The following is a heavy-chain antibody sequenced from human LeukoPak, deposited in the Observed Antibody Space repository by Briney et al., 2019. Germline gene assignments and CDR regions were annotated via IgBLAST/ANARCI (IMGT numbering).Heavy chain of an antibody. D-gene: IGHD1-1*01. CDR3: ARGPPRGKYYYMDV. Sequence: GGSLRLSCAASGFTFSSFDMHWVRQPTRQGLEWVSTIGTASDTCYPGFVEGRFTLSRDNAKNSVYLQMNSLAAGDTAVYYCARGPPRGKYYYMDVWGKGTTVSVSS. J-gene: IGHJ6*03. CDR1: GFTFSSFD. CDR2: IGTASDT. V-gene: IGHV3-13*01.